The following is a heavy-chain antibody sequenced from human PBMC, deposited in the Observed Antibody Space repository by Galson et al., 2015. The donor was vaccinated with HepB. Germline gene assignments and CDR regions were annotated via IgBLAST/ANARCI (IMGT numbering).Heavy chain of an antibody. CDR2: ISGSGGST. D-gene: IGHD6-13*01. CDR3: AKDSSSWYVSAHHFDY. Sequence: SLRLSCAASGFTFSNYVMSWVRQAPGKGLEWVSAISGSGGSTYYADSVKGRFTISRDNSKNTLYLQMNSLRAEDTAVYYCAKDSSSWYVSAHHFDYWGQGTLVTVSS. CDR1: GFTFSNYV. V-gene: IGHV3-23*01. J-gene: IGHJ4*02.